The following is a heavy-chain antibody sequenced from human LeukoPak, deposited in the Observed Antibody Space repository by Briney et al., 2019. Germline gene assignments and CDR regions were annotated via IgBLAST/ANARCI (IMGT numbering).Heavy chain of an antibody. CDR1: GFTFSSSA. Sequence: GGSLRLSCAASGFTFSSSAMNWVRQAPGKGLEWISYISDSGRTTFYADSVEGRFTVSRDNAKNSLYLQMNSLGVDDTAVYYCARDPPELGSPFDYWGQGALVTVSS. CDR3: ARDPPELGSPFDY. D-gene: IGHD1-26*01. J-gene: IGHJ4*02. V-gene: IGHV3-48*03. CDR2: ISDSGRTT.